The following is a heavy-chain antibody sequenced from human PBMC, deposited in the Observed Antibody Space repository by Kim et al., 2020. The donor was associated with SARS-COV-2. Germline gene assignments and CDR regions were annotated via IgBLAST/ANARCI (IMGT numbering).Heavy chain of an antibody. V-gene: IGHV4-39*01. J-gene: IGHJ4*01. D-gene: IGHD3-10*01. CDR3: ARQAPRLPGFGALGDF. Sequence: SETLSLTCSVSGASIKNSDSYWGWIRQSPGKGLEWIGSFSYSGTTYYNPSLKSRVTISVDTSNNHLSLTMRSATAADTALYYCARQAPRLPGFGALGDF. CDR1: GASIKNSDSY. CDR2: FSYSGTT.